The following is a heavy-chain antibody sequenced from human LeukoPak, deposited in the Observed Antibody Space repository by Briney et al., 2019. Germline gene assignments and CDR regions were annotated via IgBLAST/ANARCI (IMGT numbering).Heavy chain of an antibody. CDR3: ARGIVVVPAAILVPDYYYYMDV. CDR1: GYTFTSYD. J-gene: IGHJ6*03. D-gene: IGHD2-2*02. V-gene: IGHV1-8*01. CDR2: MNPNSGNT. Sequence: VSVKVSCRASGYTFTSYDINWVRQATGQGLEWMGWMNPNSGNTGYAQKFQGRVTMTRNTSISTAYMELSSLRSEDTAVYYCARGIVVVPAAILVPDYYYYMDVWGKGTTVTVSS.